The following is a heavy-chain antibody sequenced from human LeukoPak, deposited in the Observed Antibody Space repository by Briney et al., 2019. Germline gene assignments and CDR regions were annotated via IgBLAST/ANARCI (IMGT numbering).Heavy chain of an antibody. V-gene: IGHV3-30*18. CDR1: GFTFSSYG. D-gene: IGHD3-22*01. J-gene: IGHJ4*02. Sequence: GRSLRLSCAASGFTFSSYGMHWVRQAPGKGLEWVAVISYDGSNKYYADSVKGRFTISRDNSKNTLYLQMNSLRAEDTAVYYCAKVSEYYDSSGYLDYWGQGTVVTVP. CDR2: ISYDGSNK. CDR3: AKVSEYYDSSGYLDY.